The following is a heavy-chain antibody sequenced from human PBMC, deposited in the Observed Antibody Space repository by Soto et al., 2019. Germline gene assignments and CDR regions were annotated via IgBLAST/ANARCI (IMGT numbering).Heavy chain of an antibody. Sequence: PSETLSLTCAVCGGSISSSNWWSWVRKPPGKGLEWIGEIYHSGGTNYNPSLKSRVTRSVDKSKNQFSLKLSSVTAADTAVYYCARQADSGSYHFAYWGQGTLVTVSS. V-gene: IGHV4-4*02. CDR1: GGSISSSNW. CDR3: ARQADSGSYHFAY. J-gene: IGHJ4*02. D-gene: IGHD1-26*01. CDR2: IYHSGGT.